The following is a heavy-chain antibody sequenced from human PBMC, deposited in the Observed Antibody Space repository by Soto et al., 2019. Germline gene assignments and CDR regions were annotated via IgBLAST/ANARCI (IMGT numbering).Heavy chain of an antibody. CDR3: AKDRKSGAYGYNFDY. J-gene: IGHJ4*02. Sequence: ASVKVSCKASGYNFVAYYMHWVRQAPGQGLEWMGWINPSSGATNFAERFQGRVTMTSDTSISTFYMEIKRLNSDDTAVYFCAKDRKSGAYGYNFDYWGQGTLVTVSS. V-gene: IGHV1-2*02. CDR2: INPSSGAT. CDR1: GYNFVAYY. D-gene: IGHD5-18*01.